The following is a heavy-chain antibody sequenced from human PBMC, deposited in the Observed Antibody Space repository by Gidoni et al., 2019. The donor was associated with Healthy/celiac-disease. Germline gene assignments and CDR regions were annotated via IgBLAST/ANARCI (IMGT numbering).Heavy chain of an antibody. CDR2: ISWNSGSI. Sequence: EVQLVESGGGLVQPGRSLRLSCAASGFTFDDYAMHWVRQAPGKGLEGVSGISWNSGSIGYADSVKGRFTISRDNAKNSLYLQMNSLRAEDTALYYCAKGSGLYYRPAYYMDVWGKGTTVTVSS. V-gene: IGHV3-9*01. CDR1: GFTFDDYA. D-gene: IGHD1-26*01. CDR3: AKGSGLYYRPAYYMDV. J-gene: IGHJ6*03.